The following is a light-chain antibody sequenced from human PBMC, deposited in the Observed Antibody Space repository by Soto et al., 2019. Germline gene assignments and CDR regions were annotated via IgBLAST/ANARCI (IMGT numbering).Light chain of an antibody. J-gene: IGLJ1*01. CDR1: SSKIGSNT. Sequence: QSVLTQPPSASGTPGQRVTISCSGSSSKIGSNTVNWYQQLPGTAPKLLIYSNNHRPSGVLDRFSGSKSGTSASLAISWLQSEDEADYYCAAWDDSLNGNVFGTGTKV. V-gene: IGLV1-44*01. CDR3: AAWDDSLNGNV. CDR2: SNN.